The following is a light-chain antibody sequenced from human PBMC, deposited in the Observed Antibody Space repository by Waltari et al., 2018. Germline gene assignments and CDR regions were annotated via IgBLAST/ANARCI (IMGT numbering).Light chain of an antibody. CDR1: QSVLYSSDNKNY. Sequence: DIVMTQSPDSLAVSLGERATINCKSSQSVLYSSDNKNYLGWYQQKPGHPPKLLISWASTRESGVPDRFSGSGSGTDFTLTISSLQAEDVAVYYCQQYYSDPNNVGQGTKLEIE. V-gene: IGKV4-1*01. CDR3: QQYYSDPNN. J-gene: IGKJ2*01. CDR2: WAS.